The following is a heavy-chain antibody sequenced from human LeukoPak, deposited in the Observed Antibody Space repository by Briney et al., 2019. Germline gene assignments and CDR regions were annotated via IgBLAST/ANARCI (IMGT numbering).Heavy chain of an antibody. V-gene: IGHV3-21*01. Sequence: GGSLRLSCAAPGFTYSNYNMNWVRQAPGKSLEWVSSITSTSTYTFYADSVKGRFIISRDNAKNTLYLQMNSLRAEDTAVYYCAKDLSKGLLYRRGMYYFDYWGQGTLVTVSS. CDR1: GFTYSNYN. CDR3: AKDLSKGLLYRRGMYYFDY. CDR2: ITSTSTYT. J-gene: IGHJ4*02. D-gene: IGHD3-10*01.